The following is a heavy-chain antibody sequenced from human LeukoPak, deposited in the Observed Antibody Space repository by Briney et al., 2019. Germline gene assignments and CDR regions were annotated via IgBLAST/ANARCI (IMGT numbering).Heavy chain of an antibody. CDR3: AREGVTDFDY. J-gene: IGHJ4*02. D-gene: IGHD2-21*02. CDR1: GFTFSSYW. V-gene: IGHV3-7*01. CDR2: IKQDGSEK. Sequence: GGSLRLSCAASGFTFSSYWMNWVRQAPGKGLGWVANIKQDGSEKFYVDSVKGRFTISRDNAKNSLYLQMNSLRAEDTAVYYCAREGVTDFDYWGQGTLVTVSS.